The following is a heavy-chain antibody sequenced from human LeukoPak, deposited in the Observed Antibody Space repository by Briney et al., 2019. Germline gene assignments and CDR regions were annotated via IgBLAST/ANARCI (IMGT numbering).Heavy chain of an antibody. Sequence: PGGSLRLSCAASGFTFSSYWMHWVRQGTGKGLVWVSRINSDGSSTSYADSVKGRFTLSRDNAKKTLYLQMNSLRAEDTAVYYCARGLDQYDSSGYYAPFDYWGQGTLVTVSS. CDR2: INSDGSST. D-gene: IGHD3-22*01. J-gene: IGHJ4*02. CDR1: GFTFSSYW. V-gene: IGHV3-74*01. CDR3: ARGLDQYDSSGYYAPFDY.